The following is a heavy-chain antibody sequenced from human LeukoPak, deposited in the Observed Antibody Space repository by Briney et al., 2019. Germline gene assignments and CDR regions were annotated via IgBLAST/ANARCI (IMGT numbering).Heavy chain of an antibody. CDR3: ARDSQSREFDY. CDR1: GGSFSSNNW. D-gene: IGHD6-13*01. CDR2: IYHSGTT. Sequence: PSETLSLTCAVSGGSFSSNNWWGWVRQPPGKGLEWIGQIYHSGTTDYNPSLRGRVTISVDKSKKQFSLQLSSVTAADTAVYYCARDSQSREFDYWGQGTMVTVSS. J-gene: IGHJ4*02. V-gene: IGHV4-4*02.